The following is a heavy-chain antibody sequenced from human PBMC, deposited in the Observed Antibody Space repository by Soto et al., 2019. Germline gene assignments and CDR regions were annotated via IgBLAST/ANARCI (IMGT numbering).Heavy chain of an antibody. J-gene: IGHJ4*02. CDR3: ARRASSGRDPLYSDY. Sequence: QVHLQESGPGLVKASQTLSLTCTVSGGSISGGGGYYWSWIRQHPGKGLEWIGYIYYSGSTYYNPSLKSRATISVDTSENQFSLKLSSVTAADTAVYYCARRASSGRDPLYSDYWGQGTLVAVSS. CDR2: IYYSGST. D-gene: IGHD6-6*01. V-gene: IGHV4-31*03. CDR1: GGSISGGGGYY.